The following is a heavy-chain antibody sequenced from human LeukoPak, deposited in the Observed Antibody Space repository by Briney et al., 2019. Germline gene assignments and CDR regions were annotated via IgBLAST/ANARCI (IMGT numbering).Heavy chain of an antibody. CDR2: ISGSGGST. V-gene: IGHV3-23*01. CDR1: GFTFSSYA. CDR3: AKTRGEYYYDSSGYYYPYYFDY. D-gene: IGHD3-22*01. J-gene: IGHJ4*02. Sequence: GGSLRLSCAASGFTFSSYAMSWVRQAPGKGLEWVSAISGSGGSTYYADSVKGRFTISRDNSKNTLYLQMNSLRAEDTAVYYCAKTRGEYYYDSSGYYYPYYFDYWGQGTLVTVSS.